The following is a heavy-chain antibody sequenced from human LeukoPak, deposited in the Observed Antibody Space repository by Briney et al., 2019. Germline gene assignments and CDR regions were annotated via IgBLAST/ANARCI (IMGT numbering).Heavy chain of an antibody. V-gene: IGHV4-61*01. Sequence: SETLSLTCTVSGGSGSSGSYYWRWLRQPPGKGLENIGYIYYSGSTNDNPSLMSRVIISVDTSKNQFSLKLRSVTAADTAVYYCARDLWELQSAFDLWGQDTMVTVSS. CDR1: GGSGSSGSYY. CDR3: ARDLWELQSAFDL. D-gene: IGHD1-26*01. CDR2: IYYSGST. J-gene: IGHJ3*01.